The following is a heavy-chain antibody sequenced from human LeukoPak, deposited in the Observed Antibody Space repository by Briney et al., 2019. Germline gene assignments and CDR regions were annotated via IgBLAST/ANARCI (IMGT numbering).Heavy chain of an antibody. D-gene: IGHD1-26*01. Sequence: GGSPRLSCAASGFTFSSYSMNWVRQAPGKGLEWVSSISSSSSYIYYADSVKGRFTISRDNAKNSLYLQMNSLRAEDTAVYYCARVQGGAAYNWFDPWGQGTLVTVSS. J-gene: IGHJ5*02. CDR1: GFTFSSYS. CDR2: ISSSSSYI. V-gene: IGHV3-21*01. CDR3: ARVQGGAAYNWFDP.